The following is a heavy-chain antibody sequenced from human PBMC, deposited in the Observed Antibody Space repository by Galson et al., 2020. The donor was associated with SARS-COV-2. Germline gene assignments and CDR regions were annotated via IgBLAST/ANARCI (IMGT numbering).Heavy chain of an antibody. D-gene: IGHD3-10*01. CDR1: GGTLSTFD. CDR3: ARSYYHAGKRYFDY. J-gene: IGHJ4*02. Sequence: SVKVSCKASGGTLSTFDIYWVRQAPGQGLEWVGGIIPVFGIATYAQKFQGRVTVAADKSTSTAYMQLDSLTSDDTAVYYCARSYYHAGKRYFDYWGQGTLVSVSS. CDR2: IIPVFGIA. V-gene: IGHV1-69*10.